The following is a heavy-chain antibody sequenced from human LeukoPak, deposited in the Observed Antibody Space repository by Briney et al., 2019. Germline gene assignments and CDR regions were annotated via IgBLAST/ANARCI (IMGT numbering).Heavy chain of an antibody. D-gene: IGHD1-26*01. J-gene: IGHJ4*02. CDR3: ARNLVDVADF. CDR2: ISPGDTTI. V-gene: IGHV3-11*01. CDR1: GFIFTDYY. Sequence: TGGSLRLSCNVSGFIFTDYYMSWIRQAPGKGLEWIACISPGDTTIFYAASVKGRFFISRDNTKNSLYLQMNTLRGDDTAVYYCARNLVDVADFWGQGSLVTVSS.